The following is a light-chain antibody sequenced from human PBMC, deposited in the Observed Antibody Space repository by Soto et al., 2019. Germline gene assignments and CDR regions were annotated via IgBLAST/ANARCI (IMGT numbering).Light chain of an antibody. Sequence: EIVLTQSPGTLSLSPGERATLSCRASQSLTNNYFAWYQQKPGRALRLLIDGASTRATGIPDRFSGSGSGTDFTLTISRLEPEDVATYFCLQDYSYPYTFGQGTELEIK. J-gene: IGKJ2*01. CDR1: QSLTNNY. CDR2: GAS. V-gene: IGKV3-20*01. CDR3: LQDYSYPYT.